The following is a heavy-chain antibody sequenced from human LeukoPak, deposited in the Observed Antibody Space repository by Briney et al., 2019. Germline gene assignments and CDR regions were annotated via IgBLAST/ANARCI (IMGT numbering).Heavy chain of an antibody. CDR2: IKTTGST. J-gene: IGHJ4*02. V-gene: IGHV4-4*07. D-gene: IGHD3-10*01. CDR3: ARVSITMVRGVIIWVDYFDY. Sequence: NPSETLSLTCRVSGASISTYYWSWIRQPVGKGLEWIGQIKTTGSTHYNSSLESRVTMSLDTSKKEFSLNLTSVTAADTAVYYCARVSITMVRGVIIWVDYFDYWGQGTLVTVSS. CDR1: GASISTYY.